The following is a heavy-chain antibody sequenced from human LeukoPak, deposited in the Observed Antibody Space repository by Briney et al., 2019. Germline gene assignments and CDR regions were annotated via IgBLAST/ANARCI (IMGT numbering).Heavy chain of an antibody. J-gene: IGHJ4*02. D-gene: IGHD4-17*01. Sequence: SETLSLTCAVYGGSFGGYYWSWIRQPPGKGLEWIGEINHSGSTNYNPSLKSRVTISVDTSKNQFSLKLSSVTAADTAVYYCASENDYGDYLEWGQGTLVTVSS. CDR3: ASENDYGDYLE. V-gene: IGHV4-34*01. CDR1: GGSFGGYY. CDR2: INHSGST.